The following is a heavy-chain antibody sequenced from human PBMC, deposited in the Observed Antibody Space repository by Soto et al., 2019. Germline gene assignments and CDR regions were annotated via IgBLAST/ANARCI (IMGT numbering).Heavy chain of an antibody. D-gene: IGHD3-10*01. V-gene: IGHV4-59*01. CDR2: IYYSGST. Sequence: SETLSLTCTVSGGSISSYYWSWIRQPPGKGLEWIGYIYYSGSTNYNPSLKSRVTISVDTSKNQFSLKLSSVTAADTAVYYCARAPRGNYGYPSYFDYRRQGTLVTVS. CDR3: ARAPRGNYGYPSYFDY. CDR1: GGSISSYY. J-gene: IGHJ4*02.